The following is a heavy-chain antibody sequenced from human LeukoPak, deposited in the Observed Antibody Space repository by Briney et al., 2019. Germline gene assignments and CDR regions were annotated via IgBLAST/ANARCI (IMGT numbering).Heavy chain of an antibody. D-gene: IGHD3-3*01. Sequence: GGSLRLSCAASGFTFSSYGMNWVRQAPGKGLEWFSYISSSSSTIYYADSVKGRFTISRDNSKNTLYLQMNSLRAEDTAVYYCAKDGSRFGNYMDVWGKGTTVTVSS. CDR2: ISSSSSTI. CDR1: GFTFSSYG. V-gene: IGHV3-48*01. CDR3: AKDGSRFGNYMDV. J-gene: IGHJ6*03.